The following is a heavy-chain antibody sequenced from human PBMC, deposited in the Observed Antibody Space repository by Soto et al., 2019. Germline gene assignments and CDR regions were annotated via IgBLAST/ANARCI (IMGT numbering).Heavy chain of an antibody. Sequence: GGSLRLSCAASGFTFSSYAMSWVRQAPGKGLEWVSAISGSGGSTYYADSVKGRFTISRDNSKTTLYLQMNSLRAEDTAVYYCANTRSLDSSGSFDYWGQGTLVTVSS. D-gene: IGHD3-22*01. V-gene: IGHV3-23*01. CDR2: ISGSGGST. J-gene: IGHJ4*02. CDR1: GFTFSSYA. CDR3: ANTRSLDSSGSFDY.